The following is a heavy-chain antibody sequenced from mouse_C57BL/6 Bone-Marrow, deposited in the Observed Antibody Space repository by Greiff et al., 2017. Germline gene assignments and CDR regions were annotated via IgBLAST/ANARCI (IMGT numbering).Heavy chain of an antibody. CDR1: GFSLSTFGMG. D-gene: IGHD1-1*01. Sequence: QVTLKESGPGILQPSQTLSLTCSFSGFSLSTFGMGVGWIRQPSGKGLEWLAHIWWGDDKYYNPALKSRLTIAKDNSKNQVFLKIANVDTAETATYYCARIRIILRVYWYFDVWGTGTTVTVSS. CDR3: ARIRIILRVYWYFDV. V-gene: IGHV8-8*01. J-gene: IGHJ1*03. CDR2: IWWGDDK.